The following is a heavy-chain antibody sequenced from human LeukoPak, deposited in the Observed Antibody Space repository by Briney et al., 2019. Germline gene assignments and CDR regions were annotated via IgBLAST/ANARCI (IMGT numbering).Heavy chain of an antibody. J-gene: IGHJ4*02. CDR1: GYTFTSYG. Sequence: ASVKVSCKASGYTFTSYGISWVRQAPGQGLEWMGWISAYNGNTNYAQKLQGRVTMTTDTSTSTAYMELRSLRSDDTAVYYCARDRAYGSWYYDSSGFDCWGQGTLVTVSS. CDR2: ISAYNGNT. V-gene: IGHV1-18*01. D-gene: IGHD3-22*01. CDR3: ARDRAYGSWYYDSSGFDC.